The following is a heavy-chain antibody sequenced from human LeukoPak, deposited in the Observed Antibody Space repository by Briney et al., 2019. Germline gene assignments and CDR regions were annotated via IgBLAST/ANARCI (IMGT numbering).Heavy chain of an antibody. J-gene: IGHJ4*02. Sequence: ASVTVSSKASGGTFNNFAISWVRQAPGQGLEWVGGIIPMSGTANYAQKFQGRVTITADESTSTAYMELSSLRSEDTAIYYCASPVKYYDTWSGYPPFDYWGQGTLVTVSS. D-gene: IGHD3-3*01. CDR2: IIPMSGTA. CDR1: GGTFNNFA. CDR3: ASPVKYYDTWSGYPPFDY. V-gene: IGHV1-69*13.